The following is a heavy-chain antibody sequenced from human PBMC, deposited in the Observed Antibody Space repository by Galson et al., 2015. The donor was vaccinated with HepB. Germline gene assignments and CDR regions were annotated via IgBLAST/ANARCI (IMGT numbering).Heavy chain of an antibody. CDR1: SGSITGYY. V-gene: IGHV4-59*01. J-gene: IGHJ4*02. CDR3: ARGPGFNSGWGIDY. CDR2: IYSSGST. Sequence: SETLSLTCTVSSGSITGYYWSWIRQSPKKSLEWIGYIYSSGSTLYNFSLKSRVTMSVDTSKNQVSLKLKSMSAADTAVYFCARGPGFNSGWGIDYWGQGALVTVSS. D-gene: IGHD6-19*01.